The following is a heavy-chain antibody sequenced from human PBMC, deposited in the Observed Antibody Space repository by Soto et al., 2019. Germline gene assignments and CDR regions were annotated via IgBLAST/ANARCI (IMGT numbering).Heavy chain of an antibody. Sequence: SGPTLVNPTPTLTLTCTFSGFSLSTSGMCVSWIRQPPGKALEWLALLDWDDDQRYSPSLKDRLTISKDTSRSRVFLTISNLNPEDTGTYFCAHAGDYALLSFDHWGPGTLVTVSS. V-gene: IGHV2-5*08. CDR3: AHAGDYALLSFDH. CDR1: GFSLSTSGMC. J-gene: IGHJ4*02. CDR2: LDWDDDQ. D-gene: IGHD4-17*01.